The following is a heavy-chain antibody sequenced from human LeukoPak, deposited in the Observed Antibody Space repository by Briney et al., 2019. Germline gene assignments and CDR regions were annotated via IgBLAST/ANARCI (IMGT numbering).Heavy chain of an antibody. D-gene: IGHD3-10*01. Sequence: ETLSLTCAVYGGSFSGYYWSWIRQPPGKGLEWIGEINHSGSTNYNPSLKSRVTISVDTSKNQFSLKLSSVTAADTAVYYCARQGITMVRGVISLSYYYYYYMDVWGKGTTVTVSS. V-gene: IGHV4-34*01. CDR2: INHSGST. CDR3: ARQGITMVRGVISLSYYYYYYMDV. J-gene: IGHJ6*03. CDR1: GGSFSGYY.